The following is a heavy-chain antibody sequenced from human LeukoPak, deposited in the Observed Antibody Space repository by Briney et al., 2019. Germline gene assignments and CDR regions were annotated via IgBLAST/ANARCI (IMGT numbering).Heavy chain of an antibody. J-gene: IGHJ4*02. D-gene: IGHD6-19*01. V-gene: IGHV1-18*01. Sequence: ASVKVSCKASGYTFTSHSISRVRQAPGQGLEWMGWISAYNGDTKYAQNFQGRVTMTTDASTTTAYMELRSLTSDDTAVYYCARDPSNSRGIFEHFDYWGQGTLVTVSS. CDR1: GYTFTSHS. CDR3: ARDPSNSRGIFEHFDY. CDR2: ISAYNGDT.